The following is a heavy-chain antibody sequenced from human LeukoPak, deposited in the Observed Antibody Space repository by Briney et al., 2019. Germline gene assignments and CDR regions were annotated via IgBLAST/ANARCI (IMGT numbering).Heavy chain of an antibody. V-gene: IGHV1-3*01. CDR3: ASHLDTAMVTYFDY. J-gene: IGHJ4*02. CDR1: GYTFTSYA. CDR2: INAGNGNT. D-gene: IGHD5-18*01. Sequence: ASVKVSCKASGYTFTSYAMHWVRQAPGQRLEWMGWINAGNGNTKYSQKFQGRVTITRDTSASTAYMELSRLRSEDTGVYFCASHLDTAMVTYFDYWGQGALVTVSS.